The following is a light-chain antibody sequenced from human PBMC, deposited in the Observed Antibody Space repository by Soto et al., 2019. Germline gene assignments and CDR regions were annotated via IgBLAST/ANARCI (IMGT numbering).Light chain of an antibody. J-gene: IGLJ2*01. V-gene: IGLV2-8*01. CDR2: EVN. Sequence: QSVLTQPPSASGAPGQSVAISCTGTNCNIGDYNFVSWYQQHPGKAPKLMIYEVNKRPSGVPDRFSGSKSGTSASLTVSGLQPEDEADYYCSSYAGSNNVLFGGGTKLTVL. CDR3: SSYAGSNNVL. CDR1: NCNIGDYNF.